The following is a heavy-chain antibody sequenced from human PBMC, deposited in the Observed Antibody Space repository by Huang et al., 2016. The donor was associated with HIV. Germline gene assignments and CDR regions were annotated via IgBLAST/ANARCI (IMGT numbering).Heavy chain of an antibody. D-gene: IGHD2-2*03. CDR3: ARGHDFYYDKAGYSFDY. V-gene: IGHV6-1*01. CDR2: TYYRSKWYS. Sequence: QVQLQQSGPGLLKPSQTLSLTCAISGDSVTANSVTWNWIRPSPSGGLEWLGRTYYRSKWYSDYAESVKSRITSNTDVSKKHFSLQLKSVIPEDTAVYFCARGHDFYYDKAGYSFDYWGQGSLVTVST. CDR1: GDSVTANSVT. J-gene: IGHJ4*02.